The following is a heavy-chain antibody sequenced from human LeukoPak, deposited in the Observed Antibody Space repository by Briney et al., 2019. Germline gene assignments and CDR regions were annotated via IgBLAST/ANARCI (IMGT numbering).Heavy chain of an antibody. V-gene: IGHV3-9*01. CDR1: GFTFDDYA. Sequence: PGGSLRLSCAASGFTFDDYAMHWVRQAPGEGLERVSGISWNSGSIGYADSVKGRFTISRDNAKNSLYLQMNSLRAEDTALYYCAKDMRQLVRGYFDYWGQGTLVTVSS. CDR3: AKDMRQLVRGYFDY. CDR2: ISWNSGSI. J-gene: IGHJ4*02. D-gene: IGHD6-6*01.